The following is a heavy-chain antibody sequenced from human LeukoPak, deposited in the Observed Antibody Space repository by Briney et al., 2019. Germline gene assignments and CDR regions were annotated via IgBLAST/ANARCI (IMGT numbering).Heavy chain of an antibody. D-gene: IGHD3-22*01. CDR2: INPSAGGT. Sequence: APLTLSCKPSGYTFTSYYMHWGRHAPAHGLEWMGIINPSAGGTTYAHQSQGRVTHTRDTSTSTLYMELSSLTSADTPFHYRPRGHFDSSGYYFDYWGQGTLVTVSS. J-gene: IGHJ4*02. CDR1: GYTFTSYY. CDR3: PRGHFDSSGYYFDY. V-gene: IGHV1-46*01.